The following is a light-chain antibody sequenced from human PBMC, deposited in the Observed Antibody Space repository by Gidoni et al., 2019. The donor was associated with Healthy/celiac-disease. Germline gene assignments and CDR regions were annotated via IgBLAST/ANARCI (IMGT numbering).Light chain of an antibody. J-gene: IGKJ1*01. CDR3: QQRSNWPRT. CDR1: QRVSSY. CDR2: DAS. Sequence: EIVLTQSPATLSLSPGARATLSCRASQRVSSYLAWYQQKPGQAPRLLIYDASNRATGIPARFSGSGSGTDFTLTISSLEPEDFAVYYCQQRSNWPRTFGQGTKVEIK. V-gene: IGKV3-11*01.